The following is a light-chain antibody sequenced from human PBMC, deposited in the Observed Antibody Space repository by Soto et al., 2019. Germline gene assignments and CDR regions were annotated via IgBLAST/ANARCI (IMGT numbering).Light chain of an antibody. V-gene: IGKV3-20*01. CDR1: QSVSNNY. CDR3: QQYGTSRWT. CDR2: GAS. J-gene: IGKJ1*01. Sequence: EIVLTQSPGTLSLSPGERATLSCRASQSVSNNYLAWYQQKPGQAPRLLIYGASSRATGIPDRFRGSGSGTDFTLTISRLEPEDFAVYYCQQYGTSRWTFGQGTKVEIK.